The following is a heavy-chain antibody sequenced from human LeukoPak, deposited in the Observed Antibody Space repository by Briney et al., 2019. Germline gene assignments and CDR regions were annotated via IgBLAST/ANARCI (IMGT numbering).Heavy chain of an antibody. J-gene: IGHJ4*02. CDR3: ASSKRWPNFYFDY. V-gene: IGHV4-39*07. Sequence: SETLSLTCTVSGGSISSSSYFWGWIRQPPGKGLEWIGTIYYSGSTYYNPSLMSRVTISVDTSKNQFSLKLNSVTAADTAIYYCASSKRWPNFYFDYWGQGTLVTVSS. CDR1: GGSISSSSYF. D-gene: IGHD5-24*01. CDR2: IYYSGST.